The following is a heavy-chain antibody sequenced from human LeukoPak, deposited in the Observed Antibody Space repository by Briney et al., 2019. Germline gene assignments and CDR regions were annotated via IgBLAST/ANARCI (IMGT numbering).Heavy chain of an antibody. V-gene: IGHV4-30-2*01. CDR3: AGGPKIAAAGTGY. CDR2: IYHSGST. Sequence: SETLSLTCAVSGGSISSGGYSWSWIRQPPGKGLEWIGYIYHSGSTYYNPSLKSRVTISVDRSKNQFSLKLSSVTAADTAVDYCAGGPKIAAAGTGYWGQGTLVTVSS. D-gene: IGHD6-13*01. CDR1: GGSISSGGYS. J-gene: IGHJ4*02.